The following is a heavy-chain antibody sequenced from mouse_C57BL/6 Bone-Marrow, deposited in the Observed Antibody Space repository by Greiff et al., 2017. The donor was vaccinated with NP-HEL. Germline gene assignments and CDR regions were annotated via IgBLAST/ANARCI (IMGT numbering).Heavy chain of an antibody. CDR2: IYPRSGNT. V-gene: IGHV1-81*01. CDR3: ARGAQAKGY. D-gene: IGHD3-2*02. J-gene: IGHJ2*01. CDR1: GYTFTSYG. Sequence: LVESGAELARPGASVKLSCKASGYTFTSYGISWVKQRTGQGLEWIGEIYPRSGNTYYNEKFKGKATLTADKSSSTAYMELRSLTSEDSAVYFCARGAQAKGYWGQGTTLTVSS.